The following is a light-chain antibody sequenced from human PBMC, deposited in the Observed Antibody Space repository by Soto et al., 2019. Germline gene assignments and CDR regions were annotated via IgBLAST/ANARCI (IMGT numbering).Light chain of an antibody. CDR1: SSNIGAGYD. V-gene: IGLV1-40*01. Sequence: QSVLTQPPSVSGAPGQRVTISCTGSSSNIGAGYDVHWYQQLPGTAPKLLIYGNSNRPSGLPDRFSGSKSGTSASLAITGLQAEDEADYYCQSYDSSLSGSTVFGTGTKLTVL. J-gene: IGLJ1*01. CDR3: QSYDSSLSGSTV. CDR2: GNS.